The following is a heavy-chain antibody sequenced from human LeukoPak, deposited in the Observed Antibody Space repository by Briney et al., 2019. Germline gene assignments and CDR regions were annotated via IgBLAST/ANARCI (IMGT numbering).Heavy chain of an antibody. CDR1: GFTFSNFW. V-gene: IGHV3-7*03. CDR2: IKQDETEK. J-gene: IGHJ4*02. CDR3: AKDMRFDWTPYYFDY. D-gene: IGHD3-9*01. Sequence: PGESLRLSCTASGFTFSNFWMGWVRQAPGKGLEWVANIKQDETEKFYLGSVKGRFTISRDNAKNSLYLQMNSLRAEDTAVYYCAKDMRFDWTPYYFDYWGQGTLVTVSS.